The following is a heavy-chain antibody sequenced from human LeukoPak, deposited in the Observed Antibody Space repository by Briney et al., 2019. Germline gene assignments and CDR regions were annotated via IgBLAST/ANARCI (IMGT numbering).Heavy chain of an antibody. Sequence: PSETLSLTCIVSGGSIRGYFWSWIRHPPGKGLEWIGYIYYSGSTYYNPSLQSRVTISLDTSKNQFSLKLSSVTAADTAVYYCARDFRGGTGGLDYWGQGTLVTVSS. V-gene: IGHV4-59*12. CDR2: IYYSGST. CDR1: GGSIRGYF. D-gene: IGHD3/OR15-3a*01. J-gene: IGHJ4*02. CDR3: ARDFRGGTGGLDY.